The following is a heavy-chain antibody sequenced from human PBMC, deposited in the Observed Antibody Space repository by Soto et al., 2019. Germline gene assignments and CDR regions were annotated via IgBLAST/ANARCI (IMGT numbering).Heavy chain of an antibody. D-gene: IGHD1-1*01. CDR1: RYIFTAYF. V-gene: IGHV1-2*02. Sequence: QVQLVQSGAEVKKPGASVKVSCKAPRYIFTAYFMHWVRQAPGQGLEWMGWINPNNGATHYGLSFQGRVTMTRDTSLSTDYMELSSLRSDDTAVYYCASHDPGARFDPWGQGTLVIFSS. CDR2: INPNNGAT. CDR3: ASHDPGARFDP. J-gene: IGHJ5*02.